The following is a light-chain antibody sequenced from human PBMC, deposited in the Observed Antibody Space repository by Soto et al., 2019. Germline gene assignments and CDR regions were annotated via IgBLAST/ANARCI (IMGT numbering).Light chain of an antibody. CDR2: GAS. J-gene: IGKJ1*01. V-gene: IGKV3-15*01. CDR3: QQYNNWWT. CDR1: QSVSSN. Sequence: EIVMTQSPATLSVSPGERATLSCRASQSVSSNLAWYQQRPGQAPRLLIYGASTRATGIPARFSGSGSGTEFTLTISSLQSEEFAVYYCQQYNNWWTFGQGTQV.